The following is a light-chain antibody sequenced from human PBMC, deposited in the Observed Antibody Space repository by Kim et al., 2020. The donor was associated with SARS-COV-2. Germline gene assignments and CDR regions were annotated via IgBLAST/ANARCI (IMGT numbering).Light chain of an antibody. J-gene: IGKJ2*01. CDR2: GAS. CDR1: QSVSAN. CDR3: QEYSKWPLMYT. V-gene: IGKV3D-15*01. Sequence: EIVMTQSPATLSVPLGERATLSCRASQSVSANLAWYQQRPGQAPRLLIYGASTRATGIPARFSGSGSAREFSLTISNLQSEDSAVYFCQEYSKWPLMYTFGQGTKLEI.